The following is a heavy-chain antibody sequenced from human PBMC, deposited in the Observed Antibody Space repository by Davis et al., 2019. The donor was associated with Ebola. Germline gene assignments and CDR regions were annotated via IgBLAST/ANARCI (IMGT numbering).Heavy chain of an antibody. J-gene: IGHJ6*02. CDR1: GFTFSNFV. V-gene: IGHV3-23*01. CDR3: AKEEQPSVFSFGLDV. CDR2: ISAGSSDT. Sequence: GGSLRLSCAASGFTFSNFVMTWVRQAPGKGLEWVSTISAGSSDTYYADSVKGRFTISRDNSKNTLYLQMNSLRAGDTAVYYCAKEEQPSVFSFGLDVWGQGTTVTVSS. D-gene: IGHD1/OR15-1a*01.